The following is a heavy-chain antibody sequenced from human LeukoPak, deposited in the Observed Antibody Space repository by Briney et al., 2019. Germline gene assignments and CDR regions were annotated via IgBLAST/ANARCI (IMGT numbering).Heavy chain of an antibody. D-gene: IGHD1-26*01. Sequence: PSETLSLTCTVSGGSISSSSYYWGWIRQPPGKGLEWIVSIYYSGSTYYNPSLKSRVTISVDTSKNQFSLKLSSVTAADTAVYYCARHGSGSYSPLFGYWGQGTLVTVSS. CDR3: ARHGSGSYSPLFGY. CDR2: IYYSGST. CDR1: GGSISSSSYY. V-gene: IGHV4-39*01. J-gene: IGHJ4*02.